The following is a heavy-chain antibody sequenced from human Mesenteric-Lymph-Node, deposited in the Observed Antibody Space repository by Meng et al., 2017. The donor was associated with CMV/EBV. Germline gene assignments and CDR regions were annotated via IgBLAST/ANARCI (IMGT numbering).Heavy chain of an antibody. CDR1: GFTFSSYG. CDR3: AKGYCSSTSCYIPDY. J-gene: IGHJ4*02. V-gene: IGHV3-30*02. Sequence: GESLKISCAASGFTFSSYGMHWVRQAPGKGLEWVAFIRYDGSNKYYADSVKGRFTISRDNSKNTLYLQMNSLRAEDTAVYYCAKGYCSSTSCYIPDYWGQGTPVTVSS. D-gene: IGHD2-2*02. CDR2: IRYDGSNK.